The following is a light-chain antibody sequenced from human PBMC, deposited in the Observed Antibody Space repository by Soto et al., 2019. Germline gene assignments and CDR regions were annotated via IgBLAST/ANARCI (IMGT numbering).Light chain of an antibody. Sequence: QSVLTQPASVSGSPGQSITISCTGTSSDVGDYNHVAWYQQHPGKAPKLMIYEVSKRPSGVSNRFSGSKSGNTASLNISGLQAEDEADYYCISYTGSSTSYVFGTGTKVTVL. CDR1: SSDVGDYNH. CDR3: ISYTGSSTSYV. CDR2: EVS. V-gene: IGLV2-14*01. J-gene: IGLJ1*01.